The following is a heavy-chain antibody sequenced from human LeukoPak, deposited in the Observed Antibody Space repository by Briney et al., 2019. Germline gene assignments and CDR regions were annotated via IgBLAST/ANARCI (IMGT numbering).Heavy chain of an antibody. Sequence: PGRSLRLSCAASGFTFDDYAMHWVRQAPGKGLEWVSGISWNSGSIGYADSVKGRFTISRDNAKNSLYLQMNSLRAEDTALYYCAEDVVLWFGEPYNPTIFDYWGQGTLVTVSS. CDR3: AEDVVLWFGEPYNPTIFDY. D-gene: IGHD3-10*01. CDR1: GFTFDDYA. J-gene: IGHJ4*02. V-gene: IGHV3-9*01. CDR2: ISWNSGSI.